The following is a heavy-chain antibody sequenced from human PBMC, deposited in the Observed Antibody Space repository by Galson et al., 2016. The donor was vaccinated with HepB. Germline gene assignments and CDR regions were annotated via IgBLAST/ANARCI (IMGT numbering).Heavy chain of an antibody. Sequence: CAIFGDSVSSHSVTWNWIRQSPSRGLEWLGRTYYRSKWYNDYAVSVKSRMTINPDTSKNQFSLQLNSVTPEDTAVYYCARRGSKEKGYFELWGRGTLVTVSS. CDR3: ARRGSKEKGYFEL. V-gene: IGHV6-1*01. CDR2: TYYRSKWYN. J-gene: IGHJ2*01. D-gene: IGHD6-13*01. CDR1: GDSVSSHSVT.